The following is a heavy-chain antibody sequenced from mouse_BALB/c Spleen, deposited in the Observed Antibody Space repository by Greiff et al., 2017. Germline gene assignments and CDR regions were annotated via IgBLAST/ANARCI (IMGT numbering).Heavy chain of an antibody. Sequence: EVKLMESGPGLVKPSQSLSLTCTVTGYSITSDYAWNWIRQFPGNKLEWMGYISYSGSTSYNPSLKSRISITRDTSKNQFFLQLNSVTTEDTATYYCARGYGNSLYFDYWGQGTTLTVSS. CDR2: ISYSGST. J-gene: IGHJ2*01. CDR1: GYSITSDYA. D-gene: IGHD2-10*02. V-gene: IGHV3-2*02. CDR3: ARGYGNSLYFDY.